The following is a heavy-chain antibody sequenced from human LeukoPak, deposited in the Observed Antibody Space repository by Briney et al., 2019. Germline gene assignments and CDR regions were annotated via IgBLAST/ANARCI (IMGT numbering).Heavy chain of an antibody. CDR3: ASLWFGESTAFDY. CDR1: GGSISSSSYY. CDR2: IYYSGST. J-gene: IGHJ4*02. Sequence: SETLSLTCTVSGGSISSSSYYWGWIRQPPGKGLEWIGSIYYSGSTYYNPSLKSRVTISVDTSKNQFSLKLSSVTAADTAVYYCASLWFGESTAFDYWGQGTLVTVSS. D-gene: IGHD3-10*01. V-gene: IGHV4-39*01.